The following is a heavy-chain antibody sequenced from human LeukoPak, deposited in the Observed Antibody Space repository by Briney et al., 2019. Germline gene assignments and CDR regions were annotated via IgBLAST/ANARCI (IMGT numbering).Heavy chain of an antibody. J-gene: IGHJ6*03. CDR3: ARDSPYYYYYYMDV. CDR2: IYASGTT. Sequence: PSETLSLTCTVSGGSISSYYWSWIRQPAGKGLEWIGRIYASGTTNYNPSLKNRVTISEDKSKNQFSLKLTSVTAADTAVYYCARDSPYYYYYYMDVWGKGTTVTVSS. CDR1: GGSISSYY. V-gene: IGHV4-4*07.